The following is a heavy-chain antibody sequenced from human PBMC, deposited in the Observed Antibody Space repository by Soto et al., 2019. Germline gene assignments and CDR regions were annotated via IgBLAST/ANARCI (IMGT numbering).Heavy chain of an antibody. D-gene: IGHD6-6*01. V-gene: IGHV1-18*01. Sequence: QVHLVQSGAEVKKPGASVKVSCKGSGYGFTTYGITWVRQAPGQGLEWMAWISAHNGNTNYAQKLQGRVTVTRDTSESTDYMALRWRRSDDAAGYYCARGRDGDYWGQGALVNVYS. CDR3: ARGRDGDY. CDR2: ISAHNGNT. CDR1: GYGFTTYG. J-gene: IGHJ4*02.